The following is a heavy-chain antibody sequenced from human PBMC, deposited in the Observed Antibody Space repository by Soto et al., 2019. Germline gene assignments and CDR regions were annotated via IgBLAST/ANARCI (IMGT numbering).Heavy chain of an antibody. Sequence: QVQLVQSGAEVKKPGASVKVSCKASGYTFTSYGISWVRQAPGKGLEWMGWISAYNGNTNYAQKLQGRVTMTTDTSTSTAYMELRSLRSADTAVYYWSRERISIYYGGYYYYGMDVWGQWTTVTVDS. V-gene: IGHV1-18*01. CDR2: ISAYNGNT. D-gene: IGHD3-3*02. J-gene: IGHJ6*01. CDR1: GYTFTSYG. CDR3: SRERISIYYGGYYYYGMDV.